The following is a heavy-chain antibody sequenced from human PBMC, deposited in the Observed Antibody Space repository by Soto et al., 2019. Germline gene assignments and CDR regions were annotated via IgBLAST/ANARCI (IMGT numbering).Heavy chain of an antibody. V-gene: IGHV3-9*01. J-gene: IGHJ6*03. Sequence: GGSLRLSCAASGFTFDDYAMHWVRQAPGKGLEWVSGISWNSGSIGYADSVKGRFTISRDNAKNSLYLQMNSLRAEDTALYYCAKDVSRYYYYMDVWGKGTTVTVSS. CDR3: AKDVSRYYYYMDV. CDR2: ISWNSGSI. CDR1: GFTFDDYA.